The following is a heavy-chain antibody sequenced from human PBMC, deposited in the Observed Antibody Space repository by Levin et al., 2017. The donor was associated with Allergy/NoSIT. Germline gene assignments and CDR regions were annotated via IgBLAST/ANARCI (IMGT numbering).Heavy chain of an antibody. Sequence: SQTLSLTCTVSGGSIRNSYWSWLRQPPGKGLEWIGYIYYTGSTDYHPSLKSRLTISLDTSKTQFSLKLSSVTAADTAVYYCARGGRGAAAGFDYWGQGTLVTVSS. CDR3: ARGGRGAAAGFDY. CDR1: GGSIRNSY. V-gene: IGHV4-59*01. CDR2: IYYTGST. J-gene: IGHJ4*02. D-gene: IGHD6-13*01.